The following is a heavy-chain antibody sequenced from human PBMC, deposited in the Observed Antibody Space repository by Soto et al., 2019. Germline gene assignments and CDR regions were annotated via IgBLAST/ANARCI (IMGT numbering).Heavy chain of an antibody. J-gene: IGHJ6*02. D-gene: IGHD5-18*01. CDR3: ATVDTAMVSRTYYYYYGMDV. CDR1: GYTLTELS. CDR2: FDPEDSET. V-gene: IGHV1-24*01. Sequence: ASVKVSCKVSGYTLTELSMHWVRQAPGKGLEWMGGFDPEDSETIYAQKFQGRVTMTEDTSTDTAYMELSSLRSEDTAVYYCATVDTAMVSRTYYYYYGMDVWGQGTTVTVSS.